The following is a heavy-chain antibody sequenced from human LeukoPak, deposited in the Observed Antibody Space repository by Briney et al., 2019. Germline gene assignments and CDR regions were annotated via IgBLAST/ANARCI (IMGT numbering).Heavy chain of an antibody. CDR1: VFTLSSYS. V-gene: IGHV3-48*01. J-gene: IGHJ4*02. CDR2: ISSSSSTI. D-gene: IGHD2-21*02. Sequence: PGGSLRLSCAASVFTLSSYSMKWVRQARWKGLEWVSYISSSSSTIYYADSVKGRFTISRDNSKNTLYLQMNGLRADDTAVYYCARAAYCGDDCYLNYFDYWGQETLVTVSS. CDR3: ARAAYCGDDCYLNYFDY.